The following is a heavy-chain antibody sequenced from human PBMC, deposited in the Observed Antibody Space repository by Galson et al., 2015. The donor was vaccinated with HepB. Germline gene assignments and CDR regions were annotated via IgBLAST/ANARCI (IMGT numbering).Heavy chain of an antibody. CDR1: GYTFTSYG. D-gene: IGHD6-13*01. Sequence: SVKVSCKASGYTFTSYGISWVRQAPGQGLEWMGWISAYNGNTNYAQKLQGRVTMTTDTSTSTAYMELRSLRSDDTAVYYCARGPRSYIAAALGDYWGQGTLVTVSS. CDR2: ISAYNGNT. J-gene: IGHJ4*02. V-gene: IGHV1-18*04. CDR3: ARGPRSYIAAALGDY.